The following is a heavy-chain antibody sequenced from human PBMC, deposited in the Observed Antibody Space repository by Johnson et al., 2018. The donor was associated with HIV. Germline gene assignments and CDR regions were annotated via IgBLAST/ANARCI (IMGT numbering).Heavy chain of an antibody. CDR1: GFPFSRFV. D-gene: IGHD4-23*01. Sequence: MLLVESGGGLVQPGGSLSLSCAGSGFPFSRFVMTWVRQAPGKGLEWVSAITIDGDDTNYADSVKGRFIISRDNSKNTLSLQMNSLRAEDTAVYYCAKSPRKDHGGNSGGIDSWGQGTMVTVSA. CDR2: ITIDGDDT. J-gene: IGHJ3*02. CDR3: AKSPRKDHGGNSGGIDS. V-gene: IGHV3-23*04.